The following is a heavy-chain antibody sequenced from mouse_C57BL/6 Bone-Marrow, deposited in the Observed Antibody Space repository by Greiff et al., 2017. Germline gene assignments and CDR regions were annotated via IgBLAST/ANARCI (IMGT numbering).Heavy chain of an antibody. CDR3: ASLELRAY. Sequence: VKLQESGPELVQPGASVKISCKASGYAFSSSWMNWVQQRPGKGLEWIGRIYPGDGDTNYNGKFKGKATLTADKSSSTAYMQLSSLTSEDSAVYFCASLELRAYWGQGTLVTVSA. D-gene: IGHD1-1*01. CDR1: GYAFSSSW. J-gene: IGHJ3*01. CDR2: IYPGDGDT. V-gene: IGHV1-82*01.